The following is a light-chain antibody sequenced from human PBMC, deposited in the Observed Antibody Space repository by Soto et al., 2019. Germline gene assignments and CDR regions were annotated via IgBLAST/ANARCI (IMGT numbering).Light chain of an antibody. CDR1: QDISNY. CDR3: QQYDNLPLT. Sequence: DIQMTHSPSSLCASVGEGGTVTCRASQDISNYLNWYEQKPGEAPKLIIYDASRLETGVPPRFSGSGSGTDFTFTISSLQPEDVATYYCQQYDNLPLTFGGGTKVDIK. CDR2: DAS. V-gene: IGKV1-33*01. J-gene: IGKJ4*01.